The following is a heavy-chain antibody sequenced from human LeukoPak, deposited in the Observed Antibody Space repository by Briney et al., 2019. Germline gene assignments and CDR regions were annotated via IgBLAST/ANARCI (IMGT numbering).Heavy chain of an antibody. CDR2: IIPIFDTA. V-gene: IGHV1-69*05. CDR3: ARVPRDGYNYDYMDV. Sequence: SVKVSCKASGGTFSSYAISWVRQAPGQGLEWMGRIIPIFDTASYAQKFQGRVTITTDESTSTAYMELSSLRSEDTAVYHCARVPRDGYNYDYMDVWGKGTTVTVSS. CDR1: GGTFSSYA. J-gene: IGHJ6*03. D-gene: IGHD5-24*01.